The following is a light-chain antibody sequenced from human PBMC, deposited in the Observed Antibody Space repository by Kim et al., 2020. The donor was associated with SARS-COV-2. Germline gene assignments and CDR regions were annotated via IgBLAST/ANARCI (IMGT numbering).Light chain of an antibody. Sequence: GQSITISCTGTSSLVGDYNYVSWYQQLPDKAPKLIIYDVIYRPSGVSTRFSGSKSGNTASLTISGLQAADEANYYCTSYTGADTVIFGGGTQLTVL. V-gene: IGLV2-14*03. J-gene: IGLJ2*01. CDR1: SSLVGDYNY. CDR2: DVI. CDR3: TSYTGADTVI.